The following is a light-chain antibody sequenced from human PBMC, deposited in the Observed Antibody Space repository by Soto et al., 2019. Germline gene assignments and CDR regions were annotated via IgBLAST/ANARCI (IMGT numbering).Light chain of an antibody. CDR2: ATS. CDR3: QQYGDWPLT. CDR1: QSVGNN. V-gene: IGKV3-15*01. Sequence: EIVVTQSPATLSVSPGERATLSCRASQSVGNNFAWSQQKPGQAPRLLIFATSTRATGVPARFSGSGSGTEFTLTISSLQSEDFAVYYCQQYGDWPLTFGGGTKVEIK. J-gene: IGKJ4*01.